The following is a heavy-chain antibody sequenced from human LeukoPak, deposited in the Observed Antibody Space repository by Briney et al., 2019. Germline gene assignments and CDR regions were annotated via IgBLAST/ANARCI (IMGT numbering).Heavy chain of an antibody. V-gene: IGHV1-18*01. CDR3: ARDYNGSPRNYFDF. CDR1: GYNFNTYG. CDR2: ISTYNDKT. Sequence: ASVKVSCKASGYNFNTYGISWVRQAPGQGLEWMGWISTYNDKTNYARNLQGRVTMTTDTSTSTAYMELRSLRSDDTAVYYCARDYNGSPRNYFDFWGQGTLVTASS. D-gene: IGHD1-26*01. J-gene: IGHJ4*02.